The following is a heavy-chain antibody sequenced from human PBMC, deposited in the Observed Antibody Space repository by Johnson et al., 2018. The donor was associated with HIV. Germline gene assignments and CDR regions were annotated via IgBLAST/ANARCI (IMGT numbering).Heavy chain of an antibody. J-gene: IGHJ3*02. Sequence: QVQLVESGGGVVQPGGSLRLSCAASGFTFSSYGMHWVRQAPGTGLEWVAFIRYDGSNKYSGDSVKGRLTISRYNSKNTLYLQMNSLRAEDTAVYYCAKYSDKWAISGYDAFDIWGQGTMVTVSS. D-gene: IGHD6-25*01. CDR2: IRYDGSNK. CDR3: AKYSDKWAISGYDAFDI. CDR1: GFTFSSYG. V-gene: IGHV3-30*02.